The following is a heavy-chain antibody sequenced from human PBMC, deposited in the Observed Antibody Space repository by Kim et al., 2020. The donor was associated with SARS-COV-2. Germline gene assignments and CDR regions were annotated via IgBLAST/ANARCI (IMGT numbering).Heavy chain of an antibody. J-gene: IGHJ4*02. D-gene: IGHD5-18*01. Sequence: SVKVSCKASGGTFSSYAISWVRQAPGQGLEWMGGIIPIFGTANYAQKFQGRVTITADESTSTAYMELSSLRSEDTAVYYCARGLWSKTQLWYFDYWGQGTLVTVSS. V-gene: IGHV1-69*13. CDR1: GGTFSSYA. CDR3: ARGLWSKTQLWYFDY. CDR2: IIPIFGTA.